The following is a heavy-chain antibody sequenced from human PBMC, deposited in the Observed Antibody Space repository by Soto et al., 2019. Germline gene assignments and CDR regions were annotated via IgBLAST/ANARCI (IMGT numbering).Heavy chain of an antibody. D-gene: IGHD6-19*01. CDR3: ARDVGWACAS. CDR2: ISGGGGPI. CDR1: GFTFSTFA. J-gene: IGHJ4*02. Sequence: EVQLVESGGGSVQPGGSLRLSCAASGFTFSTFAMNWVRQAPGRGLEWISYISGGGGPISYADSVKGRFTISRDNAQNSLYPHMDSLTDEGTAVYYCARDVGWACASWGQGTGVTVSS. V-gene: IGHV3-48*02.